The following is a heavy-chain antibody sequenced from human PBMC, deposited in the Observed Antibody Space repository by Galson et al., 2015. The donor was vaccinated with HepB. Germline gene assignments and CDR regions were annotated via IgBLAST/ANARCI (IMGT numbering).Heavy chain of an antibody. Sequence: LRLSCAVSGFTVNRYWMHWVRQAPGKGLVWVARINSDGSGTAYADFVRGRFTISRDNARKRLYLQMNGLKVEDTAVYYCARDPGGGGYDLDYWGQGTQVSGSS. V-gene: IGHV3-74*01. D-gene: IGHD5-12*01. CDR2: INSDGSGT. CDR1: GFTVNRYW. CDR3: ARDPGGGGYDLDY. J-gene: IGHJ4*02.